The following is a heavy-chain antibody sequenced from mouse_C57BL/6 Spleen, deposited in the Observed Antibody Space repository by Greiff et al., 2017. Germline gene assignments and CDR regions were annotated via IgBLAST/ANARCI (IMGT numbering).Heavy chain of an antibody. CDR1: GYTFTSYW. Sequence: QVQLQHPGAELVMPGASVKLSCKASGYTFTSYWMHWVKQRPGQGLEWIGEIDPSDSYTNYNQKFKGKSTLTVDKSSSTAYMQLSSLTSEDSAVYYCARSEDSFAYWGQGTLVTVSA. J-gene: IGHJ3*01. CDR2: IDPSDSYT. V-gene: IGHV1-69*01. CDR3: ARSEDSFAY.